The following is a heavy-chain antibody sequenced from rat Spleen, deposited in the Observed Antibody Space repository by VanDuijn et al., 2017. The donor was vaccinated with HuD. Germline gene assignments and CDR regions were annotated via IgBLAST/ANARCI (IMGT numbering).Heavy chain of an antibody. J-gene: IGHJ2*01. Sequence: EVQLVESGGGLVQPGRSMKLSCAASGFTFSNYGMAWVRQAPKKGLEWVAYISTGGGNTYYRDSVKGRFTISRDNAKNTQYLQMDSLRSEDTATYYCARVEFGVRWGYFDYWGQGVMVTVSS. CDR2: ISTGGGNT. CDR1: GFTFSNYG. CDR3: ARVEFGVRWGYFDY. V-gene: IGHV5S13*01. D-gene: IGHD4-3*01.